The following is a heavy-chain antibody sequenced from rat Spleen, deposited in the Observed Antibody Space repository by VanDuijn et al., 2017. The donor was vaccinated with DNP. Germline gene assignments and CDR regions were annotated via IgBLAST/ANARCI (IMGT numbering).Heavy chain of an antibody. Sequence: QVQLKESGPGLVQPSQTLSLTCTVSGFSLTSYHVHWVRQPPGKGLEWMGRVQSGGSTVYNSGLKSRLSISRDTSKSQVFLKMNSVRTEDTAMYFCARALATVAPTGAMDAWGQGASVTVSS. CDR3: ARALATVAPTGAMDA. CDR1: GFSLTSYH. J-gene: IGHJ4*01. V-gene: IGHV2-27*01. D-gene: IGHD3-1*01. CDR2: VQSGGST.